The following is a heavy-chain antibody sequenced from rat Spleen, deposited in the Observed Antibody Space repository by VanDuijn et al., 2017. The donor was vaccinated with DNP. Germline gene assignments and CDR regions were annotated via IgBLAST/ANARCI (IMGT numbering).Heavy chain of an antibody. D-gene: IGHD1-9*01. J-gene: IGHJ4*01. V-gene: IGHV2-19*01. Sequence: QVQLKESGPGLVQPSQTLSLTCTVSGFSLPDYSVHWVRQPPGKGLEWLGRIRANGITDYNSGLKSRLTISRDTSKSQVFLKMNSLQTEDTAMYFCARYYGYNYYAMDAWGQGTSVTVSS. CDR1: GFSLPDYS. CDR3: ARYYGYNYYAMDA. CDR2: IRANGIT.